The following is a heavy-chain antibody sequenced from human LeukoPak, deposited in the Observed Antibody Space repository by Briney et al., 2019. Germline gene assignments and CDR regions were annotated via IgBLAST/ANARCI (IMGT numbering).Heavy chain of an antibody. Sequence: GRSLRLSCVASGFLFSSYSVHWVRQAPGKGLEWVAVDGSTDYYSDSVKGRFTISRDNSKNTLYLQMGSLRTEDMAVYYCASLEGDYVWGSYHYWGQGTLVTVSS. CDR2: DGSTD. V-gene: IGHV3-30*03. CDR3: ASLEGDYVWGSYHY. CDR1: GFLFSSYS. D-gene: IGHD3-16*02. J-gene: IGHJ4*02.